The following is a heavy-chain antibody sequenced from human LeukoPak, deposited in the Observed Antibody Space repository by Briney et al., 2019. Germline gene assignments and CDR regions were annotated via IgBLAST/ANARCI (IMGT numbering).Heavy chain of an antibody. D-gene: IGHD3-10*01. Sequence: SVKVSCKASGGTFSSYAISWVRQAPGQGLEWMGRIIPIFGTANYAQKFQGRVTITTDESTSTAYMELSSLRSEDTAVYYCARVGVVRGVSDAFDIWGQGTMVTVSS. CDR2: IIPIFGTA. CDR1: GGTFSSYA. J-gene: IGHJ3*02. V-gene: IGHV1-69*05. CDR3: ARVGVVRGVSDAFDI.